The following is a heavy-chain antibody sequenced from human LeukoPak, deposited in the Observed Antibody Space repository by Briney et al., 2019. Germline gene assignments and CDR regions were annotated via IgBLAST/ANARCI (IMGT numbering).Heavy chain of an antibody. J-gene: IGHJ4*02. CDR3: AKVRVVFNWNYAYYFDY. CDR1: GFTFSNYA. D-gene: IGHD1-7*01. V-gene: IGHV3-30*18. CDR2: ISYDGSSK. Sequence: GGSLRLSCAASGFTFSNYAMHWVRQAPGKGLEWVAIISYDGSSKYYADSVKGRFAISRDNSKNTLYLQMNSLGPEDTAMYYCAKVRVVFNWNYAYYFDYWGQGTLVTVSS.